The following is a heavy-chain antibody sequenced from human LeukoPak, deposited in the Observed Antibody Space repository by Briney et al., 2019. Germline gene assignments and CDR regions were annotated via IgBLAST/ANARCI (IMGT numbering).Heavy chain of an antibody. D-gene: IGHD2-15*01. Sequence: GGSLRLSCAASGFTVSLNYMSWVRQAPGKGLEWVSAISGSGGSTYYADSVKGRFTISRDNSKNTLYLQMNSLRAEDTAVYYCAKEGGYCSGGSCYADYWGQGTLVTVSS. V-gene: IGHV3-23*01. CDR1: GFTVSLNY. CDR3: AKEGGYCSGGSCYADY. J-gene: IGHJ4*02. CDR2: ISGSGGST.